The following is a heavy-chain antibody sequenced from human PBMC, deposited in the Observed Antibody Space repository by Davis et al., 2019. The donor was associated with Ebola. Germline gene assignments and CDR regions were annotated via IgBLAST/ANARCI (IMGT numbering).Heavy chain of an antibody. CDR2: IYYTGST. D-gene: IGHD2-2*01. CDR1: GGSINNGDYY. CDR3: ARDRYCSGTWCAYGMDV. Sequence: SETLSPTCSVPGGSINNGDYYCSWIRQPPGKGLESVGYIYYTGSTYYNASLRIRVTISVDTSKNQFSLKLRSVTAADTAVYYCARDRYCSGTWCAYGMDVWGTGTTVTVSS. V-gene: IGHV4-30-4*01. J-gene: IGHJ6*04.